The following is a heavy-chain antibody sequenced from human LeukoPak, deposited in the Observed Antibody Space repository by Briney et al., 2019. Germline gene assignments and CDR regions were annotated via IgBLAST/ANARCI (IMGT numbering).Heavy chain of an antibody. J-gene: IGHJ4*02. V-gene: IGHV4-61*02. Sequence: SQTLSLTCTVSGGSISSGSYYWSWIRQPAGKGLEWIGRIYTSGSTNYNPSLKSRVTISVDTSKNQFPLKLSSVTAADTAVYYCARETVGCSSTSCHKHFDYWGQGTLVTVSS. CDR1: GGSISSGSYY. D-gene: IGHD2-2*02. CDR2: IYTSGST. CDR3: ARETVGCSSTSCHKHFDY.